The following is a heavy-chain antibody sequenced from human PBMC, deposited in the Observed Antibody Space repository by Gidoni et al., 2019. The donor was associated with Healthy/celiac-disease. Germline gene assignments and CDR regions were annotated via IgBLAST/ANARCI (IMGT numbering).Heavy chain of an antibody. J-gene: IGHJ6*02. CDR2: IYYGGIT. CDR3: ARDRYSRGDYGMDV. Sequence: QLQLQESGPGLVKPSETLSLTCTVSGGSISRSSYYWGLIRQPPGKGLEWIGSIYYGGITHYNPSLKSRVTISVDTSKNQFSLKLSSVTAADTAVYYCARDRYSRGDYGMDVWGQGTTVTVSS. CDR1: GGSISRSSYY. D-gene: IGHD1-1*01. V-gene: IGHV4-39*02.